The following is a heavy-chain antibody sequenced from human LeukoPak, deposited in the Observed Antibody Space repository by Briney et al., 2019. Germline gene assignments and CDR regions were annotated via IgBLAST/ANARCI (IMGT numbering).Heavy chain of an antibody. J-gene: IGHJ4*02. CDR2: ISAYNGNT. D-gene: IGHD3-10*01. CDR3: ARDYYYGSGSYPDY. V-gene: IGHV1-18*01. CDR1: GYTFTIYG. Sequence: ASVTVSFTASGYTFTIYGISWVRQAPGQGLEWVGWISAYNGNTNYAQKLQGRVTMTTDTSTSTAYMELRSLRSDDTAVYYCARDYYYGSGSYPDYWGQGTLVTVSS.